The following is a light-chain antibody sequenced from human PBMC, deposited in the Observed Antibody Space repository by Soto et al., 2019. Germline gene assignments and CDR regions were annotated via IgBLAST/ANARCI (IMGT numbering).Light chain of an antibody. J-gene: IGKJ5*01. CDR3: HQRQYWPPIT. CDR2: DAS. V-gene: IGKV3-11*01. CDR1: LSVGVY. Sequence: FVLTQSPATLSLSPGERATLSCRTSLSVGVYLDCYQQKPGQAPRLLISDASNRATGIPARFSGSGSGTDFTLIISSLEPEDFAVYYCHQRQYWPPITFGQGTRLEI.